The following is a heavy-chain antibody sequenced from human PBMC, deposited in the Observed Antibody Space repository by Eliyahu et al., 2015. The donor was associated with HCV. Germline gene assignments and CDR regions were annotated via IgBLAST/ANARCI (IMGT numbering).Heavy chain of an antibody. CDR1: GFAFNTYI. Sequence: HLVESGGALVPPGGSLRLSCAASGFAFNTYILTWVRQAPGKGLEWVASIRPDGSERFYVDSVKGRFTISRDNTKNSVYLQVSSLRVGDTAVYYCTVFDYWGQGTLVTVSS. CDR3: TVFDY. V-gene: IGHV3-7*03. J-gene: IGHJ4*02. CDR2: IRPDGSER.